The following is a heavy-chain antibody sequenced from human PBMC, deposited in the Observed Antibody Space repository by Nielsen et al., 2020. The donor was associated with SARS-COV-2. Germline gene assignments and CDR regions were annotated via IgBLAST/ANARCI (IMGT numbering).Heavy chain of an antibody. CDR2: IDPSDSYT. Sequence: KVSCKGSGYSFTSYWISWVRQMPGKGLEWMGRIDPSDSYTNYSPSFQGHVTISADKSISTAYLQWSSLKASDTAMYYCARHCPYYYDSSGLARDYWGQGTLVTVSS. J-gene: IGHJ4*02. D-gene: IGHD3-22*01. V-gene: IGHV5-10-1*01. CDR1: GYSFTSYW. CDR3: ARHCPYYYDSSGLARDY.